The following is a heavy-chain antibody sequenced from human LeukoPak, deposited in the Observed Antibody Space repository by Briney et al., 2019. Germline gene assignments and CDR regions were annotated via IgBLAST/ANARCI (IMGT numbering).Heavy chain of an antibody. J-gene: IGHJ4*02. CDR3: ARGTGTGWRFDF. V-gene: IGHV3-21*01. CDR1: GFTFTTYG. D-gene: IGHD6-19*01. Sequence: PGGSLRLSYAASGFTFTTYGFNWVRQAPGKGLEWVSSISFSGSYIYYADSVKGRFTISRDNAKNSVYLQMNSLRDDDTAVYYCARGTGTGWRFDFWGQGTLVTVSS. CDR2: ISFSGSYI.